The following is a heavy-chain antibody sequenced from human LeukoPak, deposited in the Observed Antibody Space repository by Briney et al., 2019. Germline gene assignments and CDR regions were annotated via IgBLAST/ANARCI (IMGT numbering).Heavy chain of an antibody. CDR1: GYMFISND. CDR2: MNPNSGDT. D-gene: IGHD3-10*01. J-gene: IGHJ4*02. CDR3: ARGPFGSGSFLDY. V-gene: IGHV1-8*01. Sequence: GSSVKVSCKASGYMFISNDINWVRQAAGQGLEWMGWMNPNSGDTGYTQKFQGRVAMTRSTSITTAYMELTSLRSEDTAVYYCARGPFGSGSFLDYWGQGTLVTVSS.